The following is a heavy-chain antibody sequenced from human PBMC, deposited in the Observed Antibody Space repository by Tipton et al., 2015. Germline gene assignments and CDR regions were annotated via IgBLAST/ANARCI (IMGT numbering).Heavy chain of an antibody. V-gene: IGHV1-69*06. CDR1: GDSFSTNG. CDR2: IVPIFAKA. J-gene: IGHJ4*02. Sequence: QLVQSGAELRKPGSAVKVSCKISGDSFSTNGLSWVRQAPGEGLEWMGAIVPIFAKANYAPKFQGRVSMTRDTSTRTLYMELSSLRSDDTAVYYCARGWFGESLNSGDYWGQGTLVTVSS. D-gene: IGHD3-10*01. CDR3: ARGWFGESLNSGDY.